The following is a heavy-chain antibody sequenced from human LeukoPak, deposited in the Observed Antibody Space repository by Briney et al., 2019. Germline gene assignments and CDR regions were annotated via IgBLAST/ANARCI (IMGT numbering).Heavy chain of an antibody. V-gene: IGHV4-4*07. CDR1: GVSISSYY. CDR3: ARDGRGGSGSYYYYYYYMDV. J-gene: IGHJ6*03. CDR2: IYTSGST. Sequence: PSETLSLTCTVWGVSISSYYWSWLRQPAGKGVEWGGRIYTSGSTNYNPSLKSRVTMSVDTSKNQFSLKLSSVPAADTAVYYCARDGRGGSGSYYYYYYYMDVWGKGTTVTASS. D-gene: IGHD3-10*01.